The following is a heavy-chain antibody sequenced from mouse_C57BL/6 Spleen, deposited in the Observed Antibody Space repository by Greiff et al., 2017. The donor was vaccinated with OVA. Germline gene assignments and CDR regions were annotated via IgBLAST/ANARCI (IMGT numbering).Heavy chain of an antibody. CDR3: AREGKTAQARNYFDY. Sequence: VKLQQPGAELVKPGASVKLSCKASGYTFTSYWMHWVKQRPGQGLEWIGMIHPNSGSTNYNEKFKSKATLTVDKSSSTAYMQLSSLTSEDSAVYYCAREGKTAQARNYFDYWGQGTTLTVSS. CDR2: IHPNSGST. V-gene: IGHV1-64*01. D-gene: IGHD3-2*02. J-gene: IGHJ2*01. CDR1: GYTFTSYW.